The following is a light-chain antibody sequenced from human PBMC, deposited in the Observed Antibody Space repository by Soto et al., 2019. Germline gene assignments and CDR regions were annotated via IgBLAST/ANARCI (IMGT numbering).Light chain of an antibody. Sequence: DIQMTQSPSSLSAFLGDTVTVTCRASPDISNFLAWYQQKPGTVPKLLIYAASNLLSGVPSRFSGSGSGADFTLTISSLQPEDVATYYCQKCKIAAFTFGGGTKVE. CDR3: QKCKIAAFT. CDR2: AAS. CDR1: PDISNF. J-gene: IGKJ4*01. V-gene: IGKV1-27*01.